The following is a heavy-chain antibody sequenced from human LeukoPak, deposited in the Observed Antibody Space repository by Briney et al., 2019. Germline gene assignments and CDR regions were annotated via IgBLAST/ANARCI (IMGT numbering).Heavy chain of an antibody. V-gene: IGHV1-8*03. J-gene: IGHJ4*02. D-gene: IGHD1-26*01. CDR2: MNPNSGNT. Sequence: ASVKVSCKASGYTFTSYDINWVRQATGQGLEWMGWMNPNSGNTGYAQKFQGRVTVTRNTSISTAYMELSSLRSEDTAVYYCAKDLGVLVGATQGVRWGQGTLVTVSS. CDR1: GYTFTSYD. CDR3: AKDLGVLVGATQGVR.